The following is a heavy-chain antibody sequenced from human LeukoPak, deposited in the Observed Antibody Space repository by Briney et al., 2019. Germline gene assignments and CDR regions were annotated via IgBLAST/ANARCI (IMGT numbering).Heavy chain of an antibody. J-gene: IGHJ3*02. D-gene: IGHD5-12*01. V-gene: IGHV4-39*07. CDR3: ARDRAKWPHDAFDI. CDR2: IYYSGST. Sequence: PSETLSLTCTVSGGSISSSGYYWGWIRQPPGKGLEWIGNIYYSGSTYYSPSLKSRVTISVDTSKNQFSLKLSSVTAADTAVYFCARDRAKWPHDAFDIWGQGTMVTVSS. CDR1: GGSISSSGYY.